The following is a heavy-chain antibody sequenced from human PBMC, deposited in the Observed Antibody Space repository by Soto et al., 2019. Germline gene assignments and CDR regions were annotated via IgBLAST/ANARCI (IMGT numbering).Heavy chain of an antibody. CDR3: ARSPDYGDYESFYYYYGMDV. Sequence: QVQLVESGGGLVKPGGSLRLSCAASGFTFSDYYMSWIHQAPGKGLEWVSYISSSSSYTNYADSVKGRFTISRDNAKNSLYLQMNSLRAEDTAVYYCARSPDYGDYESFYYYYGMDVWGQGTTVTVSS. CDR1: GFTFSDYY. D-gene: IGHD4-17*01. CDR2: ISSSSSYT. J-gene: IGHJ6*02. V-gene: IGHV3-11*06.